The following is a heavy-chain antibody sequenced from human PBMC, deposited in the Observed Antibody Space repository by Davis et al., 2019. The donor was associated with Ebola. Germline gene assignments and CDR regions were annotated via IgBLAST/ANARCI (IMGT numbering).Heavy chain of an antibody. CDR2: ISSSGGYT. Sequence: PGGSLRLSCAASEFTFSDYQMNWIRQSPGKGLEWLSYISSSGGYTRYADSLKGRFIISRDNAKNSLSLQMNSLRDEDTAVYYCATYNGPFGNGFDVWGQGTRVIVSS. J-gene: IGHJ3*01. CDR1: EFTFSDYQ. CDR3: ATYNGPFGNGFDV. D-gene: IGHD1-1*01. V-gene: IGHV3-11*06.